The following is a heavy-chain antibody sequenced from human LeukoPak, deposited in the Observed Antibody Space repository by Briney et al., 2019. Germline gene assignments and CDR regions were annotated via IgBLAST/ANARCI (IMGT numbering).Heavy chain of an antibody. CDR1: GYTFTSYG. V-gene: IGHV1-18*01. J-gene: IGHJ3*02. CDR3: ARDVIAVAAFDI. D-gene: IGHD6-19*01. Sequence: ASVTVSFKASGYTFTSYGISWVRQAPGQGLEWMGWISAYNGNTNYAQKLQGRVTMTTDTSTSTAYMELRSLRSDDTAVYYCARDVIAVAAFDIWGQGTMVTVSS. CDR2: ISAYNGNT.